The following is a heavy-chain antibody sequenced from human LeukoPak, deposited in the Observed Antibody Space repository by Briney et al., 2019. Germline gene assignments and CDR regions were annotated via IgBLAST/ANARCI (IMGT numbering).Heavy chain of an antibody. J-gene: IGHJ6*03. CDR2: IKSKTDGGTT. CDR1: GFTFGNAW. V-gene: IGHV3-15*01. D-gene: IGHD6-13*01. Sequence: GGSLRPSCAASGFTFGNAWMSWVRQAPGKGLEWVGRIKSKTDGGTTDYAAPVKGRFTISRDDSKNTLYLQMNSLKTEDTAVYYCTTEATSSSWATTYYYYYYMDVWGKGTTVTVSS. CDR3: TTEATSSSWATTYYYYYYMDV.